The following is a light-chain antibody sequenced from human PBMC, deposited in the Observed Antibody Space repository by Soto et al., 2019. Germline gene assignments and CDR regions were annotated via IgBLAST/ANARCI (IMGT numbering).Light chain of an antibody. CDR3: SLYTSSDTFV. V-gene: IGLV2-18*01. J-gene: IGLJ2*01. CDR1: SSDVGSYNR. Sequence: QSALTQPPSVSGSPGQSVTISCTGTSSDVGSYNRVFWYRQPPGTAPKLMIYEVSNWPSGVPDRFSGSKSGNTASLTISGLQAEDEADYYCSLYTSSDTFVFGGGTKLTVL. CDR2: EVS.